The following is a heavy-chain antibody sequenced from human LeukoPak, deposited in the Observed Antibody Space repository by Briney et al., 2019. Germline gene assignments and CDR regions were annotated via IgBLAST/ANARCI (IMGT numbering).Heavy chain of an antibody. CDR3: VAGLGTSDLDF. CDR2: IKTTSDGGTT. Sequence: GGSLRLSCAASGFTFANCWMSWVRQAPGKGPEWVGRIKTTSDGGTTDYSAPVRGRFTVSRDDSKDTLYLQMNSLKTEDSAFYYCVAGLGTSDLDFWGQGTLVTVSS. J-gene: IGHJ4*02. D-gene: IGHD7-27*01. V-gene: IGHV3-15*01. CDR1: GFTFANCW.